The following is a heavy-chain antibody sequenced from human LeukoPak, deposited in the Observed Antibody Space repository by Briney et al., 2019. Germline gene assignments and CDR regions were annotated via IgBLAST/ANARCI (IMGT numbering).Heavy chain of an antibody. CDR2: IISSSSYI. Sequence: GGSLRLSCAASGFTFSSYSMNWVRQAPGKGLEWVSSIISSSSYIYYADSVKGRFTISRDNAKNSLYLQMNSLRAEDTAVYYCARGEYSSGYPGFDYWGQGTLVTVSS. J-gene: IGHJ4*02. V-gene: IGHV3-21*01. D-gene: IGHD6-19*01. CDR1: GFTFSSYS. CDR3: ARGEYSSGYPGFDY.